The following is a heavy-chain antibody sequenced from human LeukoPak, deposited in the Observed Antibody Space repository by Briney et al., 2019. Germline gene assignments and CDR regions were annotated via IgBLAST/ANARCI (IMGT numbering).Heavy chain of an antibody. CDR3: ARQRARFWILLSFYAILL. J-gene: IGHJ6*01. CDR1: GGTISSYS. V-gene: IGHV4-59*08. CDR2: IYYSGST. Sequence: SETLTLSCTASGGTISSYSLQWVRQPPGKGLEWIGNIYYSGSTNYNPSLKSRVTISPDTSKNQFSLRLSSVTAADTAVYYCARQRARFWILLSFYAILLWRRETTVTVSS. D-gene: IGHD3-16*01.